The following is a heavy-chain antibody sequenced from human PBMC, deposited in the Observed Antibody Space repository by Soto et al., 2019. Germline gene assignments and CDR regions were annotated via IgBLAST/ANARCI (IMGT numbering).Heavy chain of an antibody. J-gene: IGHJ4*02. CDR2: IYYSGST. D-gene: IGHD1-26*01. V-gene: IGHV4-59*08. CDR1: GGSISSYY. CDR3: AGRYGSAIDS. Sequence: QVQLQESGPGLVKPSETLSLTCTVSGGSISSYYWSWIRQPPGKGLEWIGYIYYSGSTNYNPSLKTRVTIAVDTSKTQFSLKLSSVTAADTAVYYCAGRYGSAIDSWGQGTLVTVSS.